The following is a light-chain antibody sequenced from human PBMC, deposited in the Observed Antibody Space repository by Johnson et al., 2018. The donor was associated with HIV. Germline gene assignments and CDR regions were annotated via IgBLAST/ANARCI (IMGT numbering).Light chain of an antibody. V-gene: IGLV1-51*02. Sequence: QAVLTQPPSVSAAPGQRVTFSCSGSNSNIGRHSVSWYQQLPGTAPKLLIYGNDKRPSGIPDRFSASKSGTSATLGITGLQTGDEADYFCGTWDLSLNAYVFGPGTKVTVL. CDR1: NSNIGRHS. CDR2: GND. J-gene: IGLJ1*01. CDR3: GTWDLSLNAYV.